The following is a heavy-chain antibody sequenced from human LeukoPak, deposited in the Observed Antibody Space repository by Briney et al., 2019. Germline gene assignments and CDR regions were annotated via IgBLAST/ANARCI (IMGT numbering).Heavy chain of an antibody. D-gene: IGHD3-3*01. CDR1: GGSISSGDYY. J-gene: IGHJ4*02. Sequence: SETLSLTCTVSGGSISSGDYYWTWIRQPPGKGLEWIGNIYYSGSTYYNPSLKSRVTISVDTSKNQFSLKLSSVTAADTAVYYCVRGGAVPRFFEWPYYFVYWGQGTLVTVSS. V-gene: IGHV4-30-4*01. CDR3: VRGGAVPRFFEWPYYFVY. CDR2: IYYSGST.